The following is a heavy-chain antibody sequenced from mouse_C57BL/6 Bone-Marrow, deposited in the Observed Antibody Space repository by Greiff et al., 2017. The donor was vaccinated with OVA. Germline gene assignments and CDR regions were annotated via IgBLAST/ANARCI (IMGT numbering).Heavy chain of an antibody. CDR3: ARWNLCYGNYGGYWYFDV. D-gene: IGHD2-1*01. J-gene: IGHJ1*03. Sequence: QVQLKQSGAELVRPGTSVKVSCKASGYAFTNYLIEWVKQRPGQGLEWIGVINPGSGGTNYNEKFKGKATLTADKSSSTAYMQLSSLTSEDSAVYVGARWNLCYGNYGGYWYFDVWGTGTTVTVSA. CDR1: GYAFTNYL. V-gene: IGHV1-54*01. CDR2: INPGSGGT.